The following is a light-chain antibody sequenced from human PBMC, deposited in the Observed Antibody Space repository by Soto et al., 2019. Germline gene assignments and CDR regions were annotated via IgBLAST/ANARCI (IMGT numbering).Light chain of an antibody. CDR1: QRVSRY. V-gene: IGKV1-39*01. CDR2: ATS. Sequence: DVLVTQSPSSLSASVGDRVTITCRASQRVSRYLNWYQQKPGKTPKLLIYATSRLQSGVPSRFSGSGSETDFTPTISSLQPDDFATYYCQQSYRTPLTFGPGTKVDIK. J-gene: IGKJ3*01. CDR3: QQSYRTPLT.